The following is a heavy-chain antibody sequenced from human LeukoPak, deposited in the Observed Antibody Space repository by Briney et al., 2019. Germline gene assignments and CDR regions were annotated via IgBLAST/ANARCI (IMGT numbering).Heavy chain of an antibody. CDR2: ISYDGSNK. CDR3: ARDTVAVAGTLGY. CDR1: GFTFSSYA. D-gene: IGHD6-19*01. J-gene: IGHJ4*02. Sequence: GRSLRLSCAASGFTFSSYAMHWVRQAPGKGLEWVAVISYDGSNKYYADSVKGRFTISRDNSKNTLYLQMNSLRAEDTAAYYCARDTVAVAGTLGYWGQGTLVTVSS. V-gene: IGHV3-30-3*01.